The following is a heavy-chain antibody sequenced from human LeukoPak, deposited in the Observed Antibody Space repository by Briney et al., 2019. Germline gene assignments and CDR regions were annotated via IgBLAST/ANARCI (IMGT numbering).Heavy chain of an antibody. V-gene: IGHV4-39*01. CDR3: ARTITMVRGEVEYNFDY. CDR2: IYYSGST. CDR1: GGSISSSSYY. J-gene: IGHJ4*02. D-gene: IGHD3-10*01. Sequence: PSETLSLTCTVSGGSISSSSYYWGWIRQPPGKGLEWIGSIYYSGSTYYNPSLKSRVTISVDTSKNQFSLKLSSVTAADTAVYYCARTITMVRGEVEYNFDYWGQGTLVTVSS.